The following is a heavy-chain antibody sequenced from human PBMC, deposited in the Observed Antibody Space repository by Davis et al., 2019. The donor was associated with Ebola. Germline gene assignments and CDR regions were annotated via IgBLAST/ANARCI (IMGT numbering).Heavy chain of an antibody. CDR2: IHSSGFYI. D-gene: IGHD3-10*01. V-gene: IGHV3-21*01. CDR1: GFSFRSHS. J-gene: IGHJ4*02. Sequence: GESLKISCAASGFSFRSHSMNWVRQAPGKGLEWVSSIHSSGFYIYYADSLKGRFAISRDTAKNSLYLQMNSLRAEDTAVYYCAREKSRGIILDYWGQGILVTVSS. CDR3: AREKSRGIILDY.